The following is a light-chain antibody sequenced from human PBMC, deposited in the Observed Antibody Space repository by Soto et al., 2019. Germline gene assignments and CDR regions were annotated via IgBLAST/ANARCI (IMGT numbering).Light chain of an antibody. V-gene: IGKV2-28*01. J-gene: IGKJ5*01. Sequence: EIVMTHSPVSLPVTPGAPASISCRYSQSLLYSNGQNYLYWYLQKPGQSPQLXIYLGANRASGVPDRFSGSGSGTDFTLKISSVEAEDIGIYYCMQALQTPPFTFGQGTRLEIK. CDR1: QSLLYSNGQNY. CDR2: LGA. CDR3: MQALQTPPFT.